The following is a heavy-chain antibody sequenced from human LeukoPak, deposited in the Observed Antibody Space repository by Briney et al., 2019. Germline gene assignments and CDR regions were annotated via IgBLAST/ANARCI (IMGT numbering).Heavy chain of an antibody. V-gene: IGHV6-1*01. Sequence: SQTLSLTCAISGDSVSSNSAAWNWIRQSPSRGLEWLGRTYYRSKWYNDYAVSVKSLITINPDTSKNQFSLHLNSVTPEDTAVYYCARENSYIVVVPAALSWFDPWGQGTLVTVSS. CDR2: TYYRSKWYN. D-gene: IGHD2-2*01. J-gene: IGHJ5*02. CDR3: ARENSYIVVVPAALSWFDP. CDR1: GDSVSSNSAA.